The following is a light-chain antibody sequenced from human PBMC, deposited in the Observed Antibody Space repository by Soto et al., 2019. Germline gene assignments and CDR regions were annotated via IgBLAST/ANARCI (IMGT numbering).Light chain of an antibody. CDR2: GVS. V-gene: IGKV3-20*01. CDR3: HQYGISPPT. CDR1: QSVSGSD. Sequence: EVVVTQSPGTLSLSPGERATLSCSASQSVSGSDLAWYQQKPGQAPRLLISGVSNRATGTPDRFSGSGSGTDFTLTISSLKPEDFAVFYCHQYGISPPTFGPGTKVEI. J-gene: IGKJ1*01.